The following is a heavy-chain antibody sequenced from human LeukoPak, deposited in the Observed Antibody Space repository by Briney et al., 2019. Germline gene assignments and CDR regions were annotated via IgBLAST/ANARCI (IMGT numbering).Heavy chain of an antibody. CDR1: GGSINDYY. Sequence: PSETLSLTCTVSGGSINDYYWNWIRQPPGKRLEWIGHTHYSGITNYNPSLNSRVTISVDTSKGQFSLKLSSVTAADTAVYYCARRVTMSAPTTPDSWLHPWGQGTLVTVSS. CDR3: ARRVTMSAPTTPDSWLHP. J-gene: IGHJ5*02. V-gene: IGHV4-59*08. CDR2: THYSGIT. D-gene: IGHD3-3*01.